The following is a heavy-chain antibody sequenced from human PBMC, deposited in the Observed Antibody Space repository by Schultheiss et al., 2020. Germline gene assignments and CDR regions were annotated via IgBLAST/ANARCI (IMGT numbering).Heavy chain of an antibody. Sequence: GESLKISCAASGFTFSSYWMSWVRQAPGKGLEWVANIKQDGSEKYYVDSVKGRFTISRDNAKNSLYLQMNSLRAEDTAVYYCAREGRATAYYYYYGMDVWGQGTTVTVSS. D-gene: IGHD5-24*01. CDR1: GFTFSSYW. J-gene: IGHJ6*02. V-gene: IGHV3-7*04. CDR3: AREGRATAYYYYYGMDV. CDR2: IKQDGSEK.